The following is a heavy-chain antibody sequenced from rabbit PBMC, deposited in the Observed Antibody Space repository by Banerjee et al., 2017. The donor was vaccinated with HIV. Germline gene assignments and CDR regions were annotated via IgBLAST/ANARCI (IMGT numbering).Heavy chain of an antibody. D-gene: IGHD6-1*01. J-gene: IGHJ6*01. V-gene: IGHV1S40*01. CDR2: INGGSSGDT. CDR3: ARGYGGYAAYDFANL. CDR1: GFSFSASYY. Sequence: QSLEESGGDLVKPGASLTLTCTASGFSFSASYYMYWVRQAPGKGLEWIGCINGGSSGDTYYASWAKGRFTISKTSSTTVTLQMTSLTAADTATYFCARGYGGYAAYDFANLWGPGTLVTVS.